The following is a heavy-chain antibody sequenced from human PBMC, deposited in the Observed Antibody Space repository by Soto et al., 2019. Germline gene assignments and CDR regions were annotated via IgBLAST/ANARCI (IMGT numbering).Heavy chain of an antibody. CDR1: GFTFSSYS. J-gene: IGHJ4*02. Sequence: GGSLRLSCAASGFTFSSYSMNWVRQAPGKGLEWVSYISSSSSTIYYADYVKGRITISRDNAKNSQYQQMNSLRAEDTALYYCASSAVVPAAIQYYFDYWGQGTLVTVSS. V-gene: IGHV3-48*01. D-gene: IGHD2-2*01. CDR3: ASSAVVPAAIQYYFDY. CDR2: ISSSSSTI.